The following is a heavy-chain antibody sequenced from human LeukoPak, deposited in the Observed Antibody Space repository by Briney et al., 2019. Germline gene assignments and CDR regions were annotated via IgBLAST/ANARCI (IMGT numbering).Heavy chain of an antibody. CDR1: GGSISGSSYY. CDR2: IYCGST. Sequence: SETLSLTCTVSGGSISGSSYYWGWIRQPPGKGLEWIGSIYCGSTYYNPSLKSRVTISVDTSKNQFSLKLNSVTATDTAVYYCARHYGPWGQGTLVTVSS. D-gene: IGHD3-10*01. J-gene: IGHJ4*02. V-gene: IGHV4-39*01. CDR3: ARHYGP.